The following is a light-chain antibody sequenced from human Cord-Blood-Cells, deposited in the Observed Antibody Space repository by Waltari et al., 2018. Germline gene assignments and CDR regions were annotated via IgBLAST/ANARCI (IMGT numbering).Light chain of an antibody. CDR3: CSYAGSSTYYV. V-gene: IGLV2-23*01. CDR1: SSDVGSYNL. CDR2: EGS. Sequence: QSALTQPASVSGYTGQSITISCTGTSSDVGSYNLVSWYQQHPGKAPKLMIYEGSKRPSGVSNRFSGSKSGNTASLTISWLQAEDEADYYCCSYAGSSTYYVFGTGTKVTVL. J-gene: IGLJ1*01.